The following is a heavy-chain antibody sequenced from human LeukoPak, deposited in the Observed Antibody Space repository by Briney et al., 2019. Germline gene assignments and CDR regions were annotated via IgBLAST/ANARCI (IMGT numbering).Heavy chain of an antibody. V-gene: IGHV1-2*02. J-gene: IGHJ4*02. D-gene: IGHD7-27*01. CDR2: INPNNGGT. CDR1: GYTFTGYY. CDR3: ARDGLGTTTNFDY. Sequence: ASVKVSCKASGYTFTGYYMHWVRQAPGQGLEWMGWINPNNGGTNYAQTFQGRVTMTRDTSISTAYMELSRLRSDDMAVYYCARDGLGTTTNFDYWGQRTLVTVSS.